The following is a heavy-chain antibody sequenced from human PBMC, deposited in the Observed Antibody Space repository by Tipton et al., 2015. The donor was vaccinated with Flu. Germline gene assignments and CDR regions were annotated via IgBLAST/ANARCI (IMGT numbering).Heavy chain of an antibody. CDR2: IHPNSGGS. V-gene: IGHV1-2*02. J-gene: IGHJ6*02. CDR3: AREGIWLGQLLYGMAV. CDR1: GYTFIGHD. D-gene: IGHD3-10*01. Sequence: QLVQSGAEVKKPGAAVKVSCKASGYTFIGHDIHWVRLAPGQGLEWMGWIHPNSGGSNYAQKFQGRVTMATDTSLSTAYMELTRLKADDTAVYCWAREGIWLGQLLYGMAVWGQGTTVTVSS.